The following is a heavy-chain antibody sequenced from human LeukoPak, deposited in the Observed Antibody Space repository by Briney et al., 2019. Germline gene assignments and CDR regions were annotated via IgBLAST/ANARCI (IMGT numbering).Heavy chain of an antibody. V-gene: IGHV3-11*04. CDR3: ARGGYCSSTSCYIDY. CDR2: ISSSGSTI. J-gene: IGHJ4*02. CDR1: GFTFSDYY. Sequence: PGGSLRLSCAASGFTFSDYYMSWIRQAPGKGLEWVSYISSSGSTIYYADSVKGRFTISRDNAKNSLYLQMNSLKAEDTAVYYCARGGYCSSTSCYIDYWGQGTLVTVSS. D-gene: IGHD2-2*01.